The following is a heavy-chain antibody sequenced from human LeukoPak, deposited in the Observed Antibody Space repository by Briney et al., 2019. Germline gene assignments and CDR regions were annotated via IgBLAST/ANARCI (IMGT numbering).Heavy chain of an antibody. CDR1: GGSISSYY. J-gene: IGHJ3*02. CDR2: IYYSGST. V-gene: IGHV4-59*01. CDR3: ARVRLSTGGFQLLRAALENAFDI. D-gene: IGHD4-11*01. Sequence: SETLSLICTVSGGSISSYYWSWIRQPPGKGLEWIGYIYYSGSTNYNPSLKSRVTISVDTSKNQFSLKLSSVTAADTAVYYCARVRLSTGGFQLLRAALENAFDIWGQGTMVTVSS.